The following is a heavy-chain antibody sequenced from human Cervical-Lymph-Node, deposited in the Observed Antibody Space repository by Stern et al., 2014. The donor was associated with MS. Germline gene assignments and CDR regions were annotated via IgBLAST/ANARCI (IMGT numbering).Heavy chain of an antibody. CDR1: GYTFTSYG. CDR3: AIDSGYSSSWFPWYFDY. Sequence: QEQVVQEGAEVKKPGASVKVACKASGYTFTSYGISWVRQATGQGLEWMGWISAYNGNTNNAQKLQATVTMTTDTSPSPAYMELRSLRSDDTAVYYCAIDSGYSSSWFPWYFDYWGQGTLVTVSS. CDR2: ISAYNGNT. J-gene: IGHJ4*02. V-gene: IGHV1-18*01. D-gene: IGHD6-13*01.